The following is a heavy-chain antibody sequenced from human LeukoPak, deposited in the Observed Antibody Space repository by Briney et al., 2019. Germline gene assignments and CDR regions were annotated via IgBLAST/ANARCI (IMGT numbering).Heavy chain of an antibody. CDR1: GYTFTSYD. Sequence: ASVKVSCKASGYTFTSYDINWVRQATGQGLEWMGWMNTNSGNTGYAQKFQGRVTMTRNTSISTAYMELSSLRSEDTAVYYCARGRGYCSSTSCVNWFDPWGQGTLVTVSS. V-gene: IGHV1-8*01. CDR3: ARGRGYCSSTSCVNWFDP. CDR2: MNTNSGNT. J-gene: IGHJ5*02. D-gene: IGHD2-2*01.